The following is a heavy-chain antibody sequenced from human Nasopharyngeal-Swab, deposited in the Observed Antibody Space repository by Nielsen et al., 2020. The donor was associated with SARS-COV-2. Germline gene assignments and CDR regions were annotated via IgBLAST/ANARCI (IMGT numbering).Heavy chain of an antibody. D-gene: IGHD3-3*01. J-gene: IGHJ5*02. CDR2: INAGNGNT. V-gene: IGHV1-3*01. CDR3: ARGGRITIFGVAIPERARFDP. CDR1: GYTFTSYA. Sequence: ASVKVSCKASGYTFTSYAMHWVRQAPGQRLEWMGWINAGNGNTKYSQKFQGRVTITRDTSASTAYMELSSLRSEDTAVYYCARGGRITIFGVAIPERARFDPWGQGTLVTAPQ.